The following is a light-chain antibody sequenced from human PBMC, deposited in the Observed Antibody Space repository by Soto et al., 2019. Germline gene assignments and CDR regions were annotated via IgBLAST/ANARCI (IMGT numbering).Light chain of an antibody. Sequence: DIQMTQSPSSLPASVGDRVTITCRAGQSVNTYLHWYRQKAGQAPKLLIYAASNLQSGVPSRFSGRGSGTDFTLTVESLQPEDFATYYCQQLNSYPRGCTFGQGTRLEIK. CDR2: AAS. CDR1: QSVNTY. J-gene: IGKJ5*01. V-gene: IGKV1-39*01. CDR3: QQLNSYPRGCT.